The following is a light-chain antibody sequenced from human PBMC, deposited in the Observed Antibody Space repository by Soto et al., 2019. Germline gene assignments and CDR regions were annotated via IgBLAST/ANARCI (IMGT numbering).Light chain of an antibody. Sequence: QSALTQPRSVSGSPGQSLTISCTGTSSDIGGYNYVSWYQQYAGKVPKLMIYDVSKRPSGVPDRFSGSKSGNTASLTISGLQSDDDADYYCSSYAGDYIVIFGGGTKLTVL. CDR3: SSYAGDYIVI. V-gene: IGLV2-11*01. J-gene: IGLJ2*01. CDR2: DVS. CDR1: SSDIGGYNY.